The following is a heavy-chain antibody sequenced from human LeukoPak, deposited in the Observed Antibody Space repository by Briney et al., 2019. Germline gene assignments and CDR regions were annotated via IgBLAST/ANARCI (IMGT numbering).Heavy chain of an antibody. D-gene: IGHD6-13*01. CDR1: GGSFSGYY. Sequence: SETLSLTCAVYGGSFSGYYWSWIRQPPGKGLEWIGEINHSGSTNYNPSLKSRVTISVDTSKNQFSLKLSSVTAADTAVYYCARELRAAAARYGANWFDPWAREPWSPSPQ. CDR2: INHSGST. CDR3: ARELRAAAARYGANWFDP. V-gene: IGHV4-34*01. J-gene: IGHJ5*02.